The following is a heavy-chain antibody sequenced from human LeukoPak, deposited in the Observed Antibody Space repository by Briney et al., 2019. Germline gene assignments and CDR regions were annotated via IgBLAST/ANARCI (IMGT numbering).Heavy chain of an antibody. J-gene: IGHJ4*02. Sequence: GGSLRLSCAASAFTFSDYSMNWVRQAPGKGLEWISYISGRSSTIYYADSVKGRFSISRDNAKNSMYLQMNSLRAEDTAVYYCARDRIKSGSYYFDYWGQGTLVTVSS. CDR2: ISGRSSTI. CDR3: ARDRIKSGSYYFDY. CDR1: AFTFSDYS. D-gene: IGHD1-26*01. V-gene: IGHV3-48*01.